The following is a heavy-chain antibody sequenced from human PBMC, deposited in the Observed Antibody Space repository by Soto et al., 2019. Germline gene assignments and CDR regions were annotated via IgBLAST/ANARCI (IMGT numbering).Heavy chain of an antibody. CDR3: ARGGGDDDGRDY. Sequence: QVQLVQSGPAVKKPGSSVKVSCRASGGTFSIYAISWVRQAPGQGLEWMGGIIPISGSTNYAQKFQGRVTITANESTSTAYMELTSLRSEDTAVYYCARGGGDDDGRDYWGQGTLVTVSS. J-gene: IGHJ4*02. D-gene: IGHD3-10*01. V-gene: IGHV1-69*12. CDR1: GGTFSIYA. CDR2: IIPISGST.